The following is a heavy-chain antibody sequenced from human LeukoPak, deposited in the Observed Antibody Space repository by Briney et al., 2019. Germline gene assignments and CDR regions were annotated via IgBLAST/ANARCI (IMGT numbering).Heavy chain of an antibody. D-gene: IGHD3-22*01. CDR2: ISGDGGST. CDR1: GFTFDDYA. Sequence: GGSLRLSCAASGFTFDDYAMHWVRQAPGKGLEWVSLISGDGGSTYYADSAKGRFTISRDNSKNSLYLQMNSLRTEDTALYYCAKDMSYYYDSSGYFETPGYWGQGTLVTVSS. CDR3: AKDMSYYYDSSGYFETPGY. J-gene: IGHJ4*02. V-gene: IGHV3-43*02.